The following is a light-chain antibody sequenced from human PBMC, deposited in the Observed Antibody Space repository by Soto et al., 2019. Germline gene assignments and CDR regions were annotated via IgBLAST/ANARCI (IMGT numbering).Light chain of an antibody. Sequence: QSVLTQPPSVSAAPGQKVTISCSGSSSNIGNNDVSWYQQLPGTAPKLLIYDNNKRPSGIPDRFSGSKSGTSATLGITGLRTGDEADYYCGTWDGSLSAGVFGGGTKLTVL. J-gene: IGLJ3*02. V-gene: IGLV1-51*01. CDR1: SSNIGNND. CDR2: DNN. CDR3: GTWDGSLSAGV.